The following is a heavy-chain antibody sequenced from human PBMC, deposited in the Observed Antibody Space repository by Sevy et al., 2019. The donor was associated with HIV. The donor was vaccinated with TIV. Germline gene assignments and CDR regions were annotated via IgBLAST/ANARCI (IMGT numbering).Heavy chain of an antibody. J-gene: IGHJ3*02. CDR3: ARPYGSGSWEAFDI. V-gene: IGHV3-21*01. CDR2: ISGSSNYI. D-gene: IGHD3-10*01. CDR1: GFSFSSYP. Sequence: GGSLRLSCAASGFSFSSYPMNWVRQAPGKGLEWVSSISGSSNYIYYADSLRGRFTISRDNAKNSLYLPMNSLRAEDTAVYYCARPYGSGSWEAFDIWGQGTMVTVSS.